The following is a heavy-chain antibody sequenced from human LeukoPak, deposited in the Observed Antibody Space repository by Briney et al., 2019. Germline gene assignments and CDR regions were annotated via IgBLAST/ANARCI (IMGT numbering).Heavy chain of an antibody. J-gene: IGHJ4*02. CDR3: ARGVYIAAAQYAY. V-gene: IGHV4-59*01. D-gene: IGHD6-13*01. CDR2: IYYSGTT. CDR1: GGSISSYY. Sequence: SETLSLTCTVSGGSISSYYWSCMPQPPGKGREWGGYIYYSGTTNYNPSLKSRVSISVDTPKNQFSLKLSSVTAADTAVYYCARGVYIAAAQYAYWGQGTLVTVSS.